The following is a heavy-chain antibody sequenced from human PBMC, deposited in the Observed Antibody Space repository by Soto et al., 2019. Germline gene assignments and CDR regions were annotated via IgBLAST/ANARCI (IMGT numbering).Heavy chain of an antibody. Sequence: TLSLTCTVSGGSINDGSYHWSWLRQHPGKGLEFIGYIFYTGSTYYNPSLETRVTMSADTSNNEVSLRLNSLTAEDTAVYYCARLDYGDSAFDLWGRGTLLTVSS. CDR3: ARLDYGDSAFDL. CDR2: IFYTGST. V-gene: IGHV4-31*03. D-gene: IGHD4-17*01. J-gene: IGHJ4*02. CDR1: GGSINDGSYH.